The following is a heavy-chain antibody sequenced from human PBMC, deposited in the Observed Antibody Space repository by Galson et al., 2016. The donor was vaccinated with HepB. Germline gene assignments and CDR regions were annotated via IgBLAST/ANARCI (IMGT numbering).Heavy chain of an antibody. V-gene: IGHV4-39*01. CDR1: EGSTSSNIFY. CDR2: IHYGGST. D-gene: IGHD6-13*01. J-gene: IGHJ3*02. CDR3: ASHIAGSSWFFYAFDI. Sequence: SETLSLTCNVSEGSTSSNIFYWDWIRQSPGKGLEWIGSIHYGGSTYYNPSLKSRVTISIDTSKNQFSLKLSSVTAADTAVYFCASHIAGSSWFFYAFDIWGQGKMVTDSS.